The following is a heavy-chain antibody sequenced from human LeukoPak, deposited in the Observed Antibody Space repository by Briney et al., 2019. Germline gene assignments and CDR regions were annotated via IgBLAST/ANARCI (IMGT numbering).Heavy chain of an antibody. D-gene: IGHD2-2*01. V-gene: IGHV4-39*01. CDR3: ARHPSCSSTSCSDY. J-gene: IGHJ4*02. Sequence: SETLSLTCTVSGGSISSSSYYWGWLRQPPGKGLEWIGSIYYSGSTYYNPSLKSRVTISVDTSKNQFSLKLSSVTAADTAVYYCARHPSCSSTSCSDYWGQGTLVTVSS. CDR1: GGSISSSSYY. CDR2: IYYSGST.